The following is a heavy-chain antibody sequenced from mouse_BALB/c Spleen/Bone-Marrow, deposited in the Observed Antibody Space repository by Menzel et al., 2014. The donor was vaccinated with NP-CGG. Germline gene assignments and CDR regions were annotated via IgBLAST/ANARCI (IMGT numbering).Heavy chain of an antibody. J-gene: IGHJ1*01. V-gene: IGHV7-3*02. CDR1: GFTFTDYY. CDR3: ARDENVGIYWYFDV. Sequence: EVQLVESGGGSVQPGGSLRLSCATSGFTFTDYYMSWVRQPPGKALGWLGFIRNKANGYTTEYSASVKGRFTISRDNSQGILYLQMNTLRAEDSATYYCARDENVGIYWYFDVWGAGTTVIVSS. CDR2: IRNKANGYTT.